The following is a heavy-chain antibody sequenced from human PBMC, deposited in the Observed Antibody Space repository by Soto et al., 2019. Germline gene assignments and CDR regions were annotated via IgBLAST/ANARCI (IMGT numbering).Heavy chain of an antibody. D-gene: IGHD6-13*01. CDR2: ISGSGGST. J-gene: IGHJ4*02. CDR1: EFAFSNYA. CDR3: ARHQDSSSWYIYTIDF. Sequence: GGSLRLSCAASEFAFSNYAMSWVRQAPGKGLEWVLGISGSGGSTFHADSVKGRFTISRDNSKNTLFLQMNSLRAEDTAVYYCARHQDSSSWYIYTIDFWGQRTLVTGSS. V-gene: IGHV3-23*01.